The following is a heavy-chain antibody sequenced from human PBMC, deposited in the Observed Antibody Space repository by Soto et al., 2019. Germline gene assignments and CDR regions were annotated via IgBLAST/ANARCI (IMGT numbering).Heavy chain of an antibody. CDR3: ARGRTVSPIGPLLV. CDR2: VSPKSGNT. Sequence: QIQLVQSGAEVKKPGASVKVSCKASGYNFFDYGVSWVRQAPGQGLEWMGGVSPKSGNTDYARKVQGRVTMTTDISTSTAYMELRGLISDDTGVYYCARGRTVSPIGPLLVWGQGTLVSVSS. D-gene: IGHD1-1*01. CDR1: GYNFFDYG. V-gene: IGHV1-18*01. J-gene: IGHJ1*01.